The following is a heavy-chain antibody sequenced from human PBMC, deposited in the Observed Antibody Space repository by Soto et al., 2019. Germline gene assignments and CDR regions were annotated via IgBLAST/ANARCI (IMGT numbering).Heavy chain of an antibody. J-gene: IGHJ6*02. CDR1: GYTFTSYG. CDR3: ASYHLNSYYYGMDV. CDR2: ISDYNGNT. V-gene: IGHV1-18*01. Sequence: QVQLVQSGAAVKKPGASVKVSCKASGYTFTSYGFSWVRQAHGQGLEWMGWISDYNGNTDYAQKLQGRVTMTTDTSTSTAYMELRSLRSDDTAVYYCASYHLNSYYYGMDVWGQGTTVTVSS.